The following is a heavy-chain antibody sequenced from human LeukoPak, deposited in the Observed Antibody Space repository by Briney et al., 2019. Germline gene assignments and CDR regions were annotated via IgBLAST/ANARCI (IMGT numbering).Heavy chain of an antibody. CDR1: GYRFTTYW. D-gene: IGHD1-20*01. V-gene: IGHV5-51*01. CDR2: IHPNDAST. Sequence: GESLQISCKGSGYRFTTYWIGWVRQTSGKGLEWMAIIHPNDASTIYSPSFQGQVTISADRSITTAYLQWNTLQASDTAIYYCARHNNWAFDYWDRGTLLTVSS. CDR3: ARHNNWAFDY. J-gene: IGHJ4*02.